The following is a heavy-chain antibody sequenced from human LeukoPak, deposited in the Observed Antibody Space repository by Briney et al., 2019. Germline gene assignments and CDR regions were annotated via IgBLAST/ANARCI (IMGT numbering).Heavy chain of an antibody. V-gene: IGHV4-39*01. Sequence: SETLSLTCTVSGGSISSGGYYWGWIRQPPGKGLEWIGSVYSSGSTYYNPSLKSRVTISVDTSKNQFSLKLTSVTAADTAVYYCARRFYGDYWGQGTLVTVSS. CDR1: GGSISSGGYY. J-gene: IGHJ4*02. D-gene: IGHD2/OR15-2a*01. CDR3: ARRFYGDY. CDR2: VYSSGST.